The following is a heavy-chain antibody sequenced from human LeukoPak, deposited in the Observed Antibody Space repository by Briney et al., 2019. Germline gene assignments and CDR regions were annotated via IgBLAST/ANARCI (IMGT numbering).Heavy chain of an antibody. CDR2: ISGSGGVT. CDR1: GFTFRSYA. D-gene: IGHD2-2*01. J-gene: IGHJ3*02. V-gene: IGHV3-23*01. CDR3: AKASEVPAAIGAFDI. Sequence: GGSLRLSCAASGFTFRSYAMSWVRQAPGKELEWVSTISGSGGVTYFADSVKGRFAISRDNSKNTLYLQMNNVRAEDTAVYYCAKASEVPAAIGAFDIWGQGTMVTVSS.